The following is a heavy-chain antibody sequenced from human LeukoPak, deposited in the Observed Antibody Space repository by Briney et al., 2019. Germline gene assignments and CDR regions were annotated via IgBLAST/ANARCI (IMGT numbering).Heavy chain of an antibody. CDR1: GYTFTSYY. Sequence: GASVKVSCKASGYTFTSYYMHWVRQAPGQGLEWMGVINPGGGTTNYAQKFQGRVTMTRDTSTSIVYMELSSLRSEDTAVYYCARGSTPSYYYDSSGHFDYWGQGTLVTVSS. CDR3: ARGSTPSYYYDSSGHFDY. D-gene: IGHD3-22*01. CDR2: INPGGGTT. J-gene: IGHJ4*02. V-gene: IGHV1-46*01.